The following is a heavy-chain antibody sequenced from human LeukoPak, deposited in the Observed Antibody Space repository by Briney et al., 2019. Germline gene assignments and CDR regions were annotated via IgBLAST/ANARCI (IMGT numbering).Heavy chain of an antibody. CDR2: IYYSGST. J-gene: IGHJ6*03. CDR1: GGSISSYY. Sequence: SETLSLTCTVSGGSISSYYWSWIRQPPGKGLEWIGYIYYSGSTNYNPSLKSRVTISVDTSKNQFSLKLSSVTAADTAVYYCARRPAYYAAYYYYMDVWGKGTTVTISS. D-gene: IGHD2/OR15-2a*01. V-gene: IGHV4-59*01. CDR3: ARRPAYYAAYYYYMDV.